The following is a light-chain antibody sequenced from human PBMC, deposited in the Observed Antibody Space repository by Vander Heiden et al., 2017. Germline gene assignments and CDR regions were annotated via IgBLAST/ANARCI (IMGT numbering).Light chain of an antibody. Sequence: SVLTQPPSASGTPGQRVTISCSGSSSNVGRNTVNWYQQLPGTAPKLLIYSNNQRPSGVPDRFSGSKSGTSASLAISGLQSEDEADYHCAAWDDSLIGVVFGGGTKLTVL. V-gene: IGLV1-44*01. J-gene: IGLJ2*01. CDR3: AAWDDSLIGVV. CDR2: SNN. CDR1: SSNVGRNT.